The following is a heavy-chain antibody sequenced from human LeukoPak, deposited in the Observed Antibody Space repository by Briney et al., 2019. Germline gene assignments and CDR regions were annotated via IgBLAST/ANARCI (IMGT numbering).Heavy chain of an antibody. J-gene: IGHJ4*02. V-gene: IGHV4-59*01. CDR2: IYYSGST. Sequence: SETLSLTCTVSGGSISPYYWSWIRQPPGKGLDWIGYIYYSGSTNYNPSLKSRVIISVDTSKNQFSLKLSSVTAADTAMYYCARRHTYYDILTGYRDYYFDYWGQGTLVTVSS. D-gene: IGHD3-9*01. CDR1: GGSISPYY. CDR3: ARRHTYYDILTGYRDYYFDY.